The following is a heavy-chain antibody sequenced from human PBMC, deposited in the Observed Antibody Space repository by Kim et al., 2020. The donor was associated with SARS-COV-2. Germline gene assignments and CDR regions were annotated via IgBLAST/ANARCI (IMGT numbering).Heavy chain of an antibody. J-gene: IGHJ5*02. CDR1: GGSFSGYY. D-gene: IGHD3-9*01. V-gene: IGHV4-34*01. Sequence: SETLSLTCAVYGGSFSGYYWSWIRQPPGKGLEWIGEINHSGSTNYNPSLKSRVTISVDTSKNQFSLKLSSVTAADTAVYYCARGNLTILTGYYSCWFDPWGQGTLVTVSS. CDR3: ARGNLTILTGYYSCWFDP. CDR2: INHSGST.